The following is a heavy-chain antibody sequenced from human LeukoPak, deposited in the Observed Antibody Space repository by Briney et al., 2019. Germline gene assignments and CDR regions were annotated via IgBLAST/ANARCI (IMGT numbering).Heavy chain of an antibody. J-gene: IGHJ4*02. CDR2: INPNSGGT. D-gene: IGHD2-15*01. V-gene: IGHV1-2*02. CDR1: GYTFTGYY. CDR3: ARDLNCSGGSCYYYFDY. Sequence: ASVKVSCKASGYTFTGYYMHWVRQAPGQGLEWMGWINPNSGGTNYAQKFQGRVTMTRDTSISTAYMELSRLRSDDTAVYYCARDLNCSGGSCYYYFDYWGQGTLVTVSS.